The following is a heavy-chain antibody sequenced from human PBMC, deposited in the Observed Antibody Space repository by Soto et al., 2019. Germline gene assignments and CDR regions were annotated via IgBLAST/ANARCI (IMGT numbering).Heavy chain of an antibody. Sequence: QVQLVQSGAEVKKPGASVKVSCKASGYTFTSYAMHWVRQAPGQRLEWMGWINAGNGNTKYSQKFQGRVTITRDTSASTAYRELSSLRSEDTAVYYCARDFTGSYLGLDYWGQGTLVTVSS. CDR1: GYTFTSYA. V-gene: IGHV1-3*01. CDR3: ARDFTGSYLGLDY. J-gene: IGHJ4*02. D-gene: IGHD1-26*01. CDR2: INAGNGNT.